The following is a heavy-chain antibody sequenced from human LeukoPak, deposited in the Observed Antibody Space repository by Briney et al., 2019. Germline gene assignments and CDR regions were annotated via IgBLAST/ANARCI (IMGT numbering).Heavy chain of an antibody. Sequence: PGGSLRLSCAASGFTFSSYSMNWVRQAPGKGLEWVSSISSSSSYIYYADSVKGRFTISRDNAKNSLYLQMNSLRAEDTAVYYCARENYYGSGSYSGDYWGQGTLVTVSS. CDR1: GFTFSSYS. CDR3: ARENYYGSGSYSGDY. D-gene: IGHD3-10*01. CDR2: ISSSSSYI. V-gene: IGHV3-21*01. J-gene: IGHJ4*02.